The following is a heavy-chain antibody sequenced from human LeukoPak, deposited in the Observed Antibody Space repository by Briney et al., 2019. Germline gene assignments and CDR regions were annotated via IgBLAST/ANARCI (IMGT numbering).Heavy chain of an antibody. CDR2: LHHSGTT. D-gene: IGHD1-26*01. V-gene: IGHV4-38-2*02. J-gene: IGHJ4*02. Sequence: SETLSLTCTVSDYSISRGFYWAWIRQPPGKGLEWIGSLHHSGTTDYSPSLKSRVTISADTSKNQFSLKVTSVTAADTAVYFCARETGSYVRAIEYWGPGTLVTVSA. CDR3: ARETGSYVRAIEY. CDR1: DYSISRGFY.